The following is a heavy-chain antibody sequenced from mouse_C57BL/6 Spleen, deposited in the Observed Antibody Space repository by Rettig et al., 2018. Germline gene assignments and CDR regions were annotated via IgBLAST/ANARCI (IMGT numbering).Heavy chain of an antibody. CDR2: IWSGGST. J-gene: IGHJ2*01. V-gene: IGHV2-2*01. Sequence: GVIWSGGSTDYNAAFISRLSISKDNSKSQVFFKMNSLQADDTAIYYCARNLALDYWGQGTTLTVSS. CDR3: ARNLALDY.